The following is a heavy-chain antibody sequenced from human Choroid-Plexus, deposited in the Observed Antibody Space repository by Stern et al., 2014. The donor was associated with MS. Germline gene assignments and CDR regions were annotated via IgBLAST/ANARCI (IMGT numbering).Heavy chain of an antibody. CDR1: GYIFTGYY. Sequence: QVQLVQSGAAVKKPGASVKVSCKTSGYIFTGYYIHWVRQAPGPGLAWMAWINPNTGGTKYAQKFQGRVTMSRDTSISTAYVELSSLTSDDTAVYYCARDQRGITIFGVVTDYYYLGMDVWGQGTTVTVSS. CDR2: INPNTGGT. CDR3: ARDQRGITIFGVVTDYYYLGMDV. V-gene: IGHV1-2*02. J-gene: IGHJ6*02. D-gene: IGHD3-3*01.